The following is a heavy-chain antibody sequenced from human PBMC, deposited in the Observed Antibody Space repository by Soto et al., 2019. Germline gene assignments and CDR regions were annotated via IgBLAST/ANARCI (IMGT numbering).Heavy chain of an antibody. Sequence: QITLKESGPTLVKPTETLTLTCTFSGFSFSTTGVGVGWIRQPPGKALEWLALIYWDDDKRYRPSLKSRLTITKDTSKNQVVLTMTNMDPVDTATYYSAHRQSQGIGLAGTFDSWGQGTLVTVSS. CDR3: AHRQSQGIGLAGTFDS. CDR1: GFSFSTTGVG. CDR2: IYWDDDK. D-gene: IGHD6-19*01. J-gene: IGHJ4*02. V-gene: IGHV2-5*02.